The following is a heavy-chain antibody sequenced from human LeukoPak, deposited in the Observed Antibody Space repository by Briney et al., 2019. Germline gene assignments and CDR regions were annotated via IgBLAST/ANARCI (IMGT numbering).Heavy chain of an antibody. CDR3: ARDIPGSSGYFNDAFDI. V-gene: IGHV1-69*05. CDR2: IIPIFHRT. J-gene: IGHJ3*02. Sequence: SVRVSCKASGGTIINYAINWVRQAPGQGLEWMGRIIPIFHRTNYAQKFQGRLTITTDESTRTAYMELSSLRSEDTAEYYCARDIPGSSGYFNDAFDIWGQGTMVTVSS. CDR1: GGTIINYA. D-gene: IGHD3-22*01.